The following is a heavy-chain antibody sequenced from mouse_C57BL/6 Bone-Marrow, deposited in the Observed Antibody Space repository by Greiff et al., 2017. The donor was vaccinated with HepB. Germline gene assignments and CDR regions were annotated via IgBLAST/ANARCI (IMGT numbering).Heavy chain of an antibody. V-gene: IGHV5-4*03. CDR1: GFTFSSYA. CDR3: ATLPY. Sequence: EVMLVESGGGLVKPGGSLKLSCAASGFTFSSYAISWVRQTPEKRLEWVATISDGGSYTYYPDNVKGRFTISRDNAKNNLYLQMSHLKSEDTAMYYCATLPYWGQGTLVTVSA. J-gene: IGHJ3*01. CDR2: ISDGGSYT.